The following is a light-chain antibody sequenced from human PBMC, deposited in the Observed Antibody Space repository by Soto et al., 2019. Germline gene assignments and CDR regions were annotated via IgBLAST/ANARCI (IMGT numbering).Light chain of an antibody. J-gene: IGKJ1*01. CDR1: QSVLYSSNNKNY. CDR3: QQFHSTPKT. Sequence: DIVMTQSPDSLAVSLGERATINCKSSQSVLYSSNNKNYLAWYQQKPGQSPKLLIYWASTRESGVPARFSGSGSGTDFTLTISSLQAEDVAVYYCQQFHSTPKTFGQGTKVEIK. V-gene: IGKV4-1*01. CDR2: WAS.